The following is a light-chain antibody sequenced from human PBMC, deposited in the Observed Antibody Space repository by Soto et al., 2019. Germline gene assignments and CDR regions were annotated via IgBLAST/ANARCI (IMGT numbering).Light chain of an antibody. CDR2: GAS. Sequence: EIVMTQSQATLSVSPGERATLSCRASQRVSSNLAWSQQKPCQAPSLLIYGASTRATGIPGRFSGSGSGTEFTLTISSLQSEDFAVYYCQQYNTWPSYTFGQGTKLEIK. CDR3: QQYNTWPSYT. J-gene: IGKJ2*01. V-gene: IGKV3-15*01. CDR1: QRVSSN.